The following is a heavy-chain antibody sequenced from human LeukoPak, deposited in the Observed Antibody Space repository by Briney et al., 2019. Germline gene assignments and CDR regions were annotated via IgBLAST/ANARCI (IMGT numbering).Heavy chain of an antibody. J-gene: IGHJ3*02. CDR1: GFTLSSYA. D-gene: IGHD3-3*01. CDR3: AKYGIFGVVIIPNDAFDI. V-gene: IGHV3-23*01. Sequence: GGSLRLSCAASGFTLSSYAMSWVRQAPGKGLEWVSAISGSGGSTYYADSVKGRFTISRDNSKNTLYLQMNSLRAEDTAVYYCAKYGIFGVVIIPNDAFDIWGQGTMVTVSS. CDR2: ISGSGGST.